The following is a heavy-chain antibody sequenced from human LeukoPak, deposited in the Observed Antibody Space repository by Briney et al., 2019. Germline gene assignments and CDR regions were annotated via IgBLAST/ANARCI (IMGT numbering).Heavy chain of an antibody. D-gene: IGHD2-2*01. V-gene: IGHV4-39*01. CDR3: ARLGVVDDDY. J-gene: IGHJ4*02. CDR2: IYYSGST. Sequence: SETLSLTCTVSGGSISSYYWGWIRQPPGKGLEWIGSIYYSGSTYYNPSLKSRVTISVDTSKNQFSLKLSSVTAADTAVYYCARLGVVDDDYWGQGTLVTVSS. CDR1: GGSISSYY.